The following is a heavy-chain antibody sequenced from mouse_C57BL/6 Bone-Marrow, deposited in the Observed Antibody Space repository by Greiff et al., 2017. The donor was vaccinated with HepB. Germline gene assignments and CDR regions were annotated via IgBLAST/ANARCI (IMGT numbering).Heavy chain of an antibody. CDR2: IYPGDGDT. CDR3: ARYYGSSDWYFDD. J-gene: IGHJ1*03. D-gene: IGHD1-1*01. CDR1: GSAFSSYW. V-gene: IGHV1-80*01. Sequence: VQLQESGAELVKPGASVKISCKASGSAFSSYWMNWVKQRPGKGLEWIGQIYPGDGDTNYNGKFKGMATLTADKSSSTADMQLRSLTSEDSAVYFCARYYGSSDWYFDDWGTGTTVTVSS.